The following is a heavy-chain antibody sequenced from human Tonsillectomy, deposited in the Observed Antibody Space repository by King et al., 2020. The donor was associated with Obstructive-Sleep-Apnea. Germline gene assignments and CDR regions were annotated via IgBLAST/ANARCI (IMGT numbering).Heavy chain of an antibody. CDR1: GGSFSGYY. V-gene: IGHV4-34*01. Sequence: VQLQQWGAGLLKPSETLSLTCAVYGGSFSGYYWSWIRQPPGKGLEWIGEINHRGSTNYNPSLKSRVTISVDTSKNQFSLKLSSVTAADPAVYYCARAGWVELPQPFDYWGQGTLVTVSS. CDR3: ARAGWVELPQPFDY. D-gene: IGHD1-7*01. CDR2: INHRGST. J-gene: IGHJ4*02.